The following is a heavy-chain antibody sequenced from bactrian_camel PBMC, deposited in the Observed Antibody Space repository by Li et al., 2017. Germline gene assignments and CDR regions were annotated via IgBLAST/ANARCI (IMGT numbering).Heavy chain of an antibody. CDR2: TDRTGRGT. Sequence: HVQLVESGGGSVQAGGSLRLSCAASGYTVSSNCMGWFRQAPGKAREGIAGTDRTGRGTYYAGSVKGRFTISQDHAENTLYLQMNGLKPEDTAMYYCALAHGPCARPVWETATIADIFPYWTVNYWGQGTQVTVS. CDR3: ALAHGPCARPVWETATIADIFPYWTVNY. V-gene: IGHV3S6*01. CDR1: GYTVSSNC. J-gene: IGHJ4*01. D-gene: IGHD4*01.